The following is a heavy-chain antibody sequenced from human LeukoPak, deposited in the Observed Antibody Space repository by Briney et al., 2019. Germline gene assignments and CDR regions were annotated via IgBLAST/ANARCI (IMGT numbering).Heavy chain of an antibody. V-gene: IGHV3-7*01. CDR2: IKYDGSEK. CDR1: GFTLSSYW. CDR3: ARDIAPAGLFFDY. D-gene: IGHD6-13*01. J-gene: IGHJ4*02. Sequence: PGGSLRLSCVASGFTLSSYWMSWVRQAPGKGLEWVANIKYDGSEKDYVDSVKGRFTISRDNAKNSLYLQMNSLRAEDTAVYYCARDIAPAGLFFDYWGQGTLVTVSS.